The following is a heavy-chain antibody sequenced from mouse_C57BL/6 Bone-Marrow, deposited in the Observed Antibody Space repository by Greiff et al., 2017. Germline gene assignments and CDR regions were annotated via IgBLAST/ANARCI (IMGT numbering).Heavy chain of an antibody. J-gene: IGHJ1*03. CDR2: IRLKSDNYAT. V-gene: IGHV6-3*01. Sequence: EVMLVESGGGLVQPGGSMKLSCVASGFTFSNYWMNWVRQSPEKGLEWVAQIRLKSDNYATHYAESVKGRFTISRDDSKSSVYLQMNNLRAEDTVIYYSLRRGDWYFDVWGTGTTVTVSS. D-gene: IGHD2-12*01. CDR3: LRRGDWYFDV. CDR1: GFTFSNYW.